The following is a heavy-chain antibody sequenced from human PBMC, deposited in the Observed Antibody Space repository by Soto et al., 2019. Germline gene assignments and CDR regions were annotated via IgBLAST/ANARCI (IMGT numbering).Heavy chain of an antibody. CDR3: ATDLGDSSSWYVGWFDP. CDR1: GFTFSSYS. J-gene: IGHJ5*02. Sequence: EVQLVESGGGLVQPGGSLRLSCAASGFTFSSYSMNWVRQAPGKGLEWVSYISSSSSTIYYADSVKGRFTISRDNAKNSLYLQMNSLSAEDTAVYYCATDLGDSSSWYVGWFDPWGQGTLVTVSS. D-gene: IGHD6-13*01. V-gene: IGHV3-48*01. CDR2: ISSSSSTI.